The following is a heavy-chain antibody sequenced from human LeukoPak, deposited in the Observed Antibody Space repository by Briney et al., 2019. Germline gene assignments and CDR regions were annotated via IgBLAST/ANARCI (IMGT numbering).Heavy chain of an antibody. J-gene: IGHJ4*02. CDR2: ISGGGGST. D-gene: IGHD3-16*01. CDR3: AKTFKINAYFDY. Sequence: GGSLRLSCAASGFTFSSYAMSWVRQAPGKGLEWVSVISGGGGSTYYADSVKGRFTISRDNSKNTLYLQMNSLRAEDTAVYYCAKTFKINAYFDYWGQGTLVTVSS. V-gene: IGHV3-23*01. CDR1: GFTFSSYA.